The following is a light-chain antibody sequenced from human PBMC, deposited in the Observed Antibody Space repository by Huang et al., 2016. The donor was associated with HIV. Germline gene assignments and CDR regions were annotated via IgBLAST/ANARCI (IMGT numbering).Light chain of an antibody. CDR2: GAS. V-gene: IGKV3-20*01. Sequence: EVVLTQSPGTLSLSPGDTATLSCRASHSVISSYLAWYQQKPGHSPRLLIYGASTRATGIPDRFDGSGSGTEYTLTINSLEPEDFAVYFCQHYGRSPPFTFGPGTTVHIK. CDR3: QHYGRSPPFT. J-gene: IGKJ3*01. CDR1: HSVISSY.